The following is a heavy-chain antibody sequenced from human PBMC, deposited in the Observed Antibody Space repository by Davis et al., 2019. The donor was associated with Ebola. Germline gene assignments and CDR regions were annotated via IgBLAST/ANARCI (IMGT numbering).Heavy chain of an antibody. CDR3: ARDMSGFSDYYYGMDV. V-gene: IGHV4-4*02. CDR2: IYHSGNT. CDR1: GDSISSRNW. J-gene: IGHJ6*04. Sequence: MPGGSLRLSCAVSGDSISSRNWWSWVRQLPGKGLEWIGEIYHSGNTNYNPSLKSRATISVDKSKNQFSLKLSSVTAADTAVYYCARDMSGFSDYYYGMDVWGKGTTVTVSS. D-gene: IGHD3-10*01.